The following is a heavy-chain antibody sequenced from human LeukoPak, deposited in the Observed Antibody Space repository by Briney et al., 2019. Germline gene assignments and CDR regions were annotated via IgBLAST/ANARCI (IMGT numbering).Heavy chain of an antibody. V-gene: IGHV4-39*01. J-gene: IGHJ4*02. CDR2: IYYSGTS. CDR1: GGSISSSSYY. D-gene: IGHD4-11*01. Sequence: SETLSLTCTVSGGSISSSSYYWGWIRQPPGKGLEWIGSIYYSGTSYYNPSLKSRVTISVDTSKNQFSLNLSSVTAADTAVYYCARPAVKYSNYYFDYWGQGTLVTVSS. CDR3: ARPAVKYSNYYFDY.